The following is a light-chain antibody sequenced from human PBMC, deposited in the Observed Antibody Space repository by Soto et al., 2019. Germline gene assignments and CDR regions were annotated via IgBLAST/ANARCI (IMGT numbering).Light chain of an antibody. CDR1: NSAVGSYNL. CDR2: EVT. CDR3: SSYTTSSTRV. V-gene: IGLV2-14*02. Sequence: QSALTQPASVSGSPRQSITISSTGTNSAVGSYNLVSWFQQHPGKAPKLVIFEVTNRPSGVSNRFSGSKSGNTASLTISGLQAEDEADYYCSSYTTSSTRVFGTGTKVTVL. J-gene: IGLJ1*01.